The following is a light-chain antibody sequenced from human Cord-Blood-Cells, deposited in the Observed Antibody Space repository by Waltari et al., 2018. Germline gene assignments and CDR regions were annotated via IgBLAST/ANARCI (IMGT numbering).Light chain of an antibody. Sequence: QSVLTQPPSVSEDPRQRVTISCSGSSSNIGNNAVNWYQHLPGKAPKLLIYYDDLLPAGVSDRFSGSKYGTSASLAISGLQSEDEADYYCAAWDDSLNGWVFGGGTKLTVL. CDR2: YDD. J-gene: IGLJ3*02. CDR1: SSNIGNNA. V-gene: IGLV1-36*01. CDR3: AAWDDSLNGWV.